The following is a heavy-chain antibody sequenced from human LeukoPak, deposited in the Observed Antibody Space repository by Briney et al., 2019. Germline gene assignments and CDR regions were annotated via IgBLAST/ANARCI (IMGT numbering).Heavy chain of an antibody. Sequence: SETLSLTCTVSGGSITSSNYYWGWIRQPPGKGLEWIGSFYYSGSTNYNPSLKSRVTISVDTSKNQFSLKLSSVTAADTAVYYCARAKDTIFGVDHAFDIWGQGTMVTVSS. CDR1: GGSITSSNYY. D-gene: IGHD3-3*01. V-gene: IGHV4-39*01. CDR2: FYYSGST. J-gene: IGHJ3*02. CDR3: ARAKDTIFGVDHAFDI.